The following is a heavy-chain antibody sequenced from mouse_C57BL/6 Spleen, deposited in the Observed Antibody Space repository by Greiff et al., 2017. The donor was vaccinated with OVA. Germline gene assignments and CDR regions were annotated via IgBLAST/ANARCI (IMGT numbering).Heavy chain of an antibody. D-gene: IGHD2-1*01. CDR2: ISGGGGNT. CDR3: ARHDYGNYYPYWYFDV. Sequence: DVKLVESGGGLVKPGGSLKLSCAASGFTFSSYTMSWVRQTPEKRLEWVATISGGGGNTYYPDSVKGRFTISRDNAKNTLYLQMSSLRSEDTALYYCARHDYGNYYPYWYFDVWGTGTTVTVSS. CDR1: GFTFSSYT. J-gene: IGHJ1*03. V-gene: IGHV5-9*01.